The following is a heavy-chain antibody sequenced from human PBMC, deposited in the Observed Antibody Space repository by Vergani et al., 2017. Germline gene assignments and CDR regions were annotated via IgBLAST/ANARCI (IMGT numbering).Heavy chain of an antibody. V-gene: IGHV4-59*01. Sequence: QVQLQESGPGLVKPSETLSLTCTASGGSISSYYWSWIRQPPGKGLEWIGYIYYSGSTNYNPSLKSRVTISVDTSKNQFSLKLSSVTAADTAVYYCASHLRTVATPYYYYYGMDVWGQGTTVTVSS. D-gene: IGHD5-12*01. CDR2: IYYSGST. CDR3: ASHLRTVATPYYYYYGMDV. J-gene: IGHJ6*02. CDR1: GGSISSYY.